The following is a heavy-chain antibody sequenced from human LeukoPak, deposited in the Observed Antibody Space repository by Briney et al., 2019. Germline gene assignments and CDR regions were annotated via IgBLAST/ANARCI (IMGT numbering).Heavy chain of an antibody. V-gene: IGHV4-34*01. Sequence: PSETLSLTCAVYGGSFSGYYWSWIRQPPGKGLEWIGEINHSGSTNYNPSLKSRVTMSVDTSKNQFSLKLSSVTAADTAVYYCASSYYYDSSGYGPPDVWGQGTMVTVSS. CDR1: GGSFSGYY. CDR3: ASSYYYDSSGYGPPDV. CDR2: INHSGST. D-gene: IGHD3-22*01. J-gene: IGHJ3*01.